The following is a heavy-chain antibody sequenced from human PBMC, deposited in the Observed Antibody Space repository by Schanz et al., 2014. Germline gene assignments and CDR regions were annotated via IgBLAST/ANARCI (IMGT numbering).Heavy chain of an antibody. CDR3: AKAITMVRGVIRFFDY. Sequence: EVQLLESGGGLVQPGGSLRLSCAASKFTFSNYAMSWVRQAPGKGLEWVSSISGSGGSANYADSVKGRFTISRDNSKNTLYLQMNSLRAEDTAVYYCAKAITMVRGVIRFFDYWGQGTLVTVSS. D-gene: IGHD3-10*01. V-gene: IGHV3-23*01. CDR1: KFTFSNYA. J-gene: IGHJ4*02. CDR2: ISGSGGSA.